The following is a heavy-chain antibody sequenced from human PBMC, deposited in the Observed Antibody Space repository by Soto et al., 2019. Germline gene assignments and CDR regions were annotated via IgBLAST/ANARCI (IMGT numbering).Heavy chain of an antibody. CDR1: GGSISSYY. V-gene: IGHV4-59*01. D-gene: IGHD2-15*01. CDR2: IYYSGST. Sequence: SETLSLTCTVSGGSISSYYWSWIRQPPGKGLEWIGYIYYSGSTNYNPSLKSRVTISVDTSKNQFSLKLSSVTAADTAVYYCARDYCSGGSCYGDCFDPWGQGTLVTVSS. J-gene: IGHJ5*02. CDR3: ARDYCSGGSCYGDCFDP.